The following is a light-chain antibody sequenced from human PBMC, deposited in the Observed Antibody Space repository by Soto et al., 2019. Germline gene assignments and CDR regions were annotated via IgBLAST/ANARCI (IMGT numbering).Light chain of an antibody. CDR2: DAS. Sequence: DLQMTQSPSTLSASVGDGVTITCRASQSISNRLAWYQQRPGKAPKYLIYDASTLDSGAPSRFSGSGSGTEFTLTISSLQPDDFATYYCQQYNTYLVTFGPGTKVDVK. J-gene: IGKJ3*01. V-gene: IGKV1-5*01. CDR1: QSISNR. CDR3: QQYNTYLVT.